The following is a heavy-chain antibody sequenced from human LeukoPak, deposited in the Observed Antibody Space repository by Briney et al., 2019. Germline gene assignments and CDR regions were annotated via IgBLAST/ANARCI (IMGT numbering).Heavy chain of an antibody. CDR3: ARGNTYYYDTSGYEGAFDI. J-gene: IGHJ3*02. V-gene: IGHV3-30*02. CDR1: GFTFSTYG. Sequence: GGSLRLSCVASGFTFSTYGIHWVRQAPGKGLEWVAFVRFDINNKNYADSVKGRFTLSSDNSKTTMYLQMISLRPEDTAVYYCARGNTYYYDTSGYEGAFDIWGQGTMVTVSS. D-gene: IGHD3-22*01. CDR2: VRFDINNK.